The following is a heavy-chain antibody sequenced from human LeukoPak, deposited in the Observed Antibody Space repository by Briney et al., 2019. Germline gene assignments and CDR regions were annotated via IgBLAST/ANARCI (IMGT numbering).Heavy chain of an antibody. CDR1: GFTFDDYA. Sequence: GGSLRLSCAAPGFTFDDYAMHWVRQAPGKGLEWVSGISWNSGSIGYADSVKGRFTISRDNAKNSLYLQMNSLRAEDTALYYCAKATRKLVTSHAFDIWGQGTMVTVSS. J-gene: IGHJ3*02. V-gene: IGHV3-9*01. CDR2: ISWNSGSI. D-gene: IGHD4-17*01. CDR3: AKATRKLVTSHAFDI.